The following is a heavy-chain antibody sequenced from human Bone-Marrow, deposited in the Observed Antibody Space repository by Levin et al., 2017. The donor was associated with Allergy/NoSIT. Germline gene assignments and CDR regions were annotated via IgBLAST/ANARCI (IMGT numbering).Heavy chain of an antibody. J-gene: IGHJ4*02. D-gene: IGHD1-1*01. CDR3: AKALKIQLDLELHY. Sequence: GESLKISCVASGFTFSSYAMSWVRQAPGKGLEWVSSISDSGFITYYANSVKGRFTISRDNSKNTLYLQMNSLRAEDTAVYYCAKALKIQLDLELHYWGQGSLVTVSS. V-gene: IGHV3-23*01. CDR1: GFTFSSYA. CDR2: ISDSGFIT.